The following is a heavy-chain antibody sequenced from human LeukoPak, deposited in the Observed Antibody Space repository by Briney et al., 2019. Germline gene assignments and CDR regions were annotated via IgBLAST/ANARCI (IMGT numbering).Heavy chain of an antibody. V-gene: IGHV3-64*01. CDR1: GFSLSTYD. J-gene: IGHJ4*02. Sequence: GESLRLSGVVSGFSLSTYDMYWVRQAPGKGLEYVSAITSNGGTTYYANSVKGRFTISRDNSKNTLYLQMGSLRAEDMAVYYCARGYCSSTSCTNDYWVQGTLVTVSS. D-gene: IGHD2-2*01. CDR3: ARGYCSSTSCTNDY. CDR2: ITSNGGTT.